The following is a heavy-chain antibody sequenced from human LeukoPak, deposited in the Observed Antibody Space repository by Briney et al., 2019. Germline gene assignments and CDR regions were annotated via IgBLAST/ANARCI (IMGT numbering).Heavy chain of an antibody. Sequence: GGSLRLSCAASGFTFSTYSMNWVRQAPGKGLEWVSSITASSSYTYYADSVKGRFTISRDNTKNSLYLQMNSLRAEDMGIYYCAREDYYESGTDDYWGQGTLVTVFS. CDR2: ITASSSYT. J-gene: IGHJ4*02. CDR3: AREDYYESGTDDY. D-gene: IGHD3-10*01. CDR1: GFTFSTYS. V-gene: IGHV3-21*01.